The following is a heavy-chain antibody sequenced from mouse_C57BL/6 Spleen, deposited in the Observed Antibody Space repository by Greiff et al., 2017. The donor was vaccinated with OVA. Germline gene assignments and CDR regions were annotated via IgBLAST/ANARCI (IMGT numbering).Heavy chain of an antibody. V-gene: IGHV1-81*01. Sequence: VQLQPSGAELARPGASVKLSCKASGYTFTSSGISWVKQRTGQGLEWIGEIYPRSGNTYYNEQFKGKATLTADKSSSTAYMELRSLTSEDSAVYFCASRGIITTVVAPFDYWGQGTTLTVSS. CDR3: ASRGIITTVVAPFDY. D-gene: IGHD1-1*01. CDR1: GYTFTSSG. CDR2: IYPRSGNT. J-gene: IGHJ2*01.